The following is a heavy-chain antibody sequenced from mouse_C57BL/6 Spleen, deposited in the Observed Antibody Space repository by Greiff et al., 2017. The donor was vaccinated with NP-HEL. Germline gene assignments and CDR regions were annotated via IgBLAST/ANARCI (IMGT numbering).Heavy chain of an antibody. CDR3: ASSGYVPFDY. CDR2: ISYDGSN. CDR1: GYSITSGYY. D-gene: IGHD3-2*02. Sequence: EVKLVESGPGLVKPSQSLSLTCSVTGYSITSGYYWNWIRQFPGNKLEWMGYISYDGSNNYNPSLKNRISITRDTSKNQFFLKLNSVTTEETATYYCASSGYVPFDYWGQGTTLTVSS. V-gene: IGHV3-6*01. J-gene: IGHJ2*01.